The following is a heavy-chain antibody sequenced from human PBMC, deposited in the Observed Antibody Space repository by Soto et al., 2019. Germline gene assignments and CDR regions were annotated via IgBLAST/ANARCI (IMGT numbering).Heavy chain of an antibody. V-gene: IGHV4-59*01. D-gene: IGHD3-22*01. J-gene: IGHJ4*02. CDR2: IYYSGST. CDR1: GGSISSYY. CDR3: ASLSSGYYSFDY. Sequence: SETLCLTCTVSGGSISSYYWSWIRQPPGKGLEWIGYIYYSGSTNYNPSLKSRVTISVDTSKNQFSLKLSSVTAADTAVYYCASLSSGYYSFDYWGQGTLVTGSS.